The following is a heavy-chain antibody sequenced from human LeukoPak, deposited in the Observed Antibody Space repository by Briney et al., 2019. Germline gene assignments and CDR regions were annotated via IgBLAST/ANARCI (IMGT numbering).Heavy chain of an antibody. V-gene: IGHV1-69*01. J-gene: IGHJ4*02. CDR1: GGTFSSYA. CDR3: AREGELDTASGDTFYDY. D-gene: IGHD5-18*01. Sequence: ASVKVSCEASGGTFSSYAISWVRQAPGQGLEWMGGIIPIFGTANYAQKFQGRVTITADESTSTAYMELSSLRSEDTAVYYCAREGELDTASGDTFYDYWGQGTLVTVSS. CDR2: IIPIFGTA.